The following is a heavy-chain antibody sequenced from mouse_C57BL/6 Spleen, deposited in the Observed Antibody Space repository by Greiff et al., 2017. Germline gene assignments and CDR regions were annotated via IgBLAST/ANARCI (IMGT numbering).Heavy chain of an antibody. CDR2: ISSGSSTI. J-gene: IGHJ4*01. V-gene: IGHV5-17*01. D-gene: IGHD2-10*01. Sequence: DVKLVESGGGLVKPGGSLKLSCAASGFTFSDYGMHWVRQAPEKGLEWVAYISSGSSTIYYADTVKGRFTISRDNAKNTLFLQMTSLRSEDTAMYYGARTYYGNAYAMDYWGQGTSVTVSS. CDR1: GFTFSDYG. CDR3: ARTYYGNAYAMDY.